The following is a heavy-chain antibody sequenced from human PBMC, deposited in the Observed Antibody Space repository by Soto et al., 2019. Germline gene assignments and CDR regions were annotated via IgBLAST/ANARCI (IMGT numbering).Heavy chain of an antibody. Sequence: GGSLRLSCATSGFTFRSYWMSWVRQAPGKGLEWVANINQDGSEKQYVDYVKGRFTVSRDSAKKSIDLQLNSLRPEDTAVYYCARAEDYDHWGGPPKYFDNWGHGTQVTVSS. CDR1: GFTFRSYW. CDR3: ARAEDYDHWGGPPKYFDN. CDR2: INQDGSEK. V-gene: IGHV3-7*03. D-gene: IGHD3-3*01. J-gene: IGHJ4*01.